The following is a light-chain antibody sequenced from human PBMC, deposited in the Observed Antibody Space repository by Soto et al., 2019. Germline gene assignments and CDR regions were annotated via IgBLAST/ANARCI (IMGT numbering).Light chain of an antibody. CDR2: DVS. CDR3: QQYNFYPYT. CDR1: QSISRW. V-gene: IGKV1-5*01. Sequence: DLQMTQSPSTLSASVGDRVTITCRASQSISRWLAWYHQKPGKAPKLLISDVSTLQSGVPSRFSGSGSGTEFTLTISSLQPDDFSTYYCQQYNFYPYTFGQGTKLEI. J-gene: IGKJ2*01.